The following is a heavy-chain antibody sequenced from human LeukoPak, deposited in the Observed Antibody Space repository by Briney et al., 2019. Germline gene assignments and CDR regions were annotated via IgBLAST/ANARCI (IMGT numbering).Heavy chain of an antibody. J-gene: IGHJ6*02. CDR3: ARVTVDIVATTLRDYYYGMDV. CDR1: GYTFTNYG. V-gene: IGHV1-8*01. Sequence: ASVKVSCKASGYTFTNYGINWVRQATGQGLEWMGWMNPNSGNTGYAQKFQGRVTMTRNTSISTAYMELSSLRSEDTAVYYCARVTVDIVATTLRDYYYGMDVWGQGTTVTVSS. D-gene: IGHD5-12*01. CDR2: MNPNSGNT.